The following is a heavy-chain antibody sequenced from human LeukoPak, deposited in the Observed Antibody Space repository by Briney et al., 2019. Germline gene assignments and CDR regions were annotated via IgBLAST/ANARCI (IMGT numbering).Heavy chain of an antibody. CDR2: INHSGST. J-gene: IGHJ4*02. V-gene: IGHV4-34*01. Sequence: KPSETLSLTCAVYGGSFSGYYWSWICQPPGKGLEWIGEINHSGSTNYNPSLKSRVTISVDTSKNQFSLKLSSVTAADTAVYYCAREAAAEDYWGQGTLVTVSS. CDR1: GGSFSGYY. D-gene: IGHD6-13*01. CDR3: AREAAAEDY.